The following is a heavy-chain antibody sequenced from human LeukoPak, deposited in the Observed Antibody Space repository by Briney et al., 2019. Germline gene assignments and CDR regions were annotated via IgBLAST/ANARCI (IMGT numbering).Heavy chain of an antibody. CDR2: INAGNGNT. D-gene: IGHD2-21*02. CDR3: ARGRWTAHTVGYYFDS. J-gene: IGHJ4*02. CDR1: GYTFTNYA. Sequence: RASVKVSCKASGYTFTNYAINWVRQAPGQRLEWMGWINAGNGNTKYSQEFQGRVTITRDTSTNTAYMELISLRSEDTAVYYCARGRWTAHTVGYYFDSWGQGTLVTVSS. V-gene: IGHV1-3*03.